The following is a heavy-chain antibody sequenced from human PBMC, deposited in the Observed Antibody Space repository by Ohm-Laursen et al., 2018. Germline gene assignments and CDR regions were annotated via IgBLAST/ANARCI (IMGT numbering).Heavy chain of an antibody. CDR2: IVVGSGNT. V-gene: IGHV1-58*02. D-gene: IGHD4-17*01. Sequence: SVKVSCNASGFTFTSSAMQWVRQARGQRLEWIGWIVVGSGNTNYAQKFQERVTITRDMSTSTAYMELSSLRSEDTAVYYCAADGATVTTNYYYYGMDVWGQGTTVTVSS. CDR1: GFTFTSSA. CDR3: AADGATVTTNYYYYGMDV. J-gene: IGHJ6*02.